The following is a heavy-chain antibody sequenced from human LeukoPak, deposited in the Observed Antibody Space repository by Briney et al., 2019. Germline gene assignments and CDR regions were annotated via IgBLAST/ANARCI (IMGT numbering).Heavy chain of an antibody. CDR2: ISTGSDST. V-gene: IGHV3-23*01. J-gene: IGHJ4*02. CDR1: GFTFRNYA. CDR3: ARGRDMFDS. Sequence: GGSLRLSCVMSGFTFRNYAMNWVRQAPGKGLEWISDISTGSDSTYHIESVRGRFTISRDNSKNTVFLHMNSLRAEDTAVYYCARGRDMFDSWGQGTLVIVSS.